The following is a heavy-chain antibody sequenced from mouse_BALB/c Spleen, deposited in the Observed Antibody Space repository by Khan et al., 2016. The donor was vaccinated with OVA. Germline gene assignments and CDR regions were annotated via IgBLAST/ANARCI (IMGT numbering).Heavy chain of an antibody. V-gene: IGHV2-2*02. J-gene: IGHJ3*01. CDR3: ARRGYDYGRGALFAY. CDR2: IWSAGST. CDR1: GFSLTNYS. D-gene: IGHD2-4*01. Sequence: QVQLKESGPGLVQPSQSLSITCKVSGFSLTNYSLHWVRQSPGKGLEWLGVIWSAGSTDYNAAFISRLTIRKDNSRSQVFFKMNSLQPNDTAIYYCARRGYDYGRGALFAYWGQGTLVTVSA.